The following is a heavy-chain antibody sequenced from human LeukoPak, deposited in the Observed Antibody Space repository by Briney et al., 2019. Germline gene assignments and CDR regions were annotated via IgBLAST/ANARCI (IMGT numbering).Heavy chain of an antibody. CDR2: IYYSGST. CDR3: ARAKQRKPYQSGFDP. Sequence: SETLSLTCTVSGGSIGSYYWSWIRQPPGKGLEWIGYIYYSGSTNYNPSLKSRVTMSVDTSKNQFSLKLSSVTAADTAVYYCARAKQRKPYQSGFDPWGQGTLVTVSS. J-gene: IGHJ5*02. CDR1: GGSIGSYY. D-gene: IGHD6-25*01. V-gene: IGHV4-59*12.